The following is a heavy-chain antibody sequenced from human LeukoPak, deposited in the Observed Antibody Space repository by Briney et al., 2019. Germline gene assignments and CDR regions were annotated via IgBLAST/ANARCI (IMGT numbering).Heavy chain of an antibody. CDR2: ISYSSTYI. J-gene: IGHJ4*02. CDR1: GFTFSSYS. V-gene: IGHV3-21*01. Sequence: GGSLRLSCAASGFTFSSYSMNWVRQAPGKGLEWVSSISYSSTYICYTDSVKGRFTISRDDASNSLDLQMNSLRAEDTAVYYCASGIYYASVHTWSPVWGQGTLVTVSS. D-gene: IGHD3-10*01. CDR3: ASGIYYASVHTWSPV.